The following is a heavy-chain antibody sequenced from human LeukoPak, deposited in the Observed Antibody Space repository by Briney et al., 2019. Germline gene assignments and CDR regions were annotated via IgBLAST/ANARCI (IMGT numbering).Heavy chain of an antibody. CDR3: ARVDIVVVPAAMRYYYYYMDV. V-gene: IGHV1-2*02. CDR1: GYTFTGYY. D-gene: IGHD2-2*01. CDR2: INPNSGGT. Sequence: ASVKVSCKASGYTFTGYYMHWVRQAPGQGLEWMGWINPNSGGTKYAQKFQGRVTMTRDTSISTAYMELSRLRSDDTAVYYCARVDIVVVPAAMRYYYYYMDVWGKGTTVTVSS. J-gene: IGHJ6*03.